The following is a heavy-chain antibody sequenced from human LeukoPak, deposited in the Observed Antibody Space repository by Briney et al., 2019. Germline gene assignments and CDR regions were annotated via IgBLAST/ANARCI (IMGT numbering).Heavy chain of an antibody. V-gene: IGHV4-31*03. CDR1: GGSISSGGYY. CDR2: IYYSGST. Sequence: KSSETLSLTCTVSGGSISSGGYYWSWIRQHPGKGLEWIGYIYYSGSTYYNPSLKSRVIISVDTSKNQFSPKLSSVTAADTAVYYCARVSGQLATRVDYWGQGTLVTVSS. CDR3: ARVSGQLATRVDY. J-gene: IGHJ4*02. D-gene: IGHD6-13*01.